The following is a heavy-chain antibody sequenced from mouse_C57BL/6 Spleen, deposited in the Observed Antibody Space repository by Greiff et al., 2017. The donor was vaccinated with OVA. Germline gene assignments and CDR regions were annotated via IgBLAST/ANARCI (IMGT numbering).Heavy chain of an antibody. Sequence: EVKLMESGEGLVKPGGSLKLSCAASGFTFSSYAMSWVRQTPEKRLEWVAYISSGGDYIYYADTVKGRFTISRDNARNTLYLQMSSLKSEDTAMYYCTRVDYGYFDVWGTGTTVTVSS. CDR3: TRVDYGYFDV. CDR1: GFTFSSYA. V-gene: IGHV5-9-1*02. J-gene: IGHJ1*03. CDR2: ISSGGDYI.